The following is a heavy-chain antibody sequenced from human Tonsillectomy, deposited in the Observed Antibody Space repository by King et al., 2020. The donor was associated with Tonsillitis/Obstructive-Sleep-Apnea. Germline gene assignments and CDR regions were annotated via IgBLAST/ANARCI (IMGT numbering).Heavy chain of an antibody. CDR1: XGSTSSSXYY. Sequence: QLQESGPGLVKPSEXLSLTCIVSXGSTSSSXYYWGWIRQSPGKGLEWIGSIYYDGTTYYNPSLKSRVTISVDTSKNQFSLRLTSVTAADTAVYYFAGHXXYTKXXYYCXDVWXXGTTVTVXS. J-gene: IGHJ6*03. CDR2: IYYDGTT. CDR3: AGHXXYTKXXYYCXDV. V-gene: IGHV4-39*01. D-gene: IGHD2-8*01.